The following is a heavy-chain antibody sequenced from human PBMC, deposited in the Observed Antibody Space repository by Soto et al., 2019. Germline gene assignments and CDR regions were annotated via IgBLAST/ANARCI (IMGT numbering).Heavy chain of an antibody. CDR3: ARHEQFYYYYYGMDV. D-gene: IGHD4-4*01. V-gene: IGHV5-51*01. J-gene: IGHJ6*02. Sequence: PGESLKISCKGFDYTFAAYWIGWVRQMPGKGLEWMGVINPRDSDVKYSPPFEGQVTISADKSINTAFLQWRSLKASDTAMYYCARHEQFYYYYYGMDVWGQGTAVTVSS. CDR1: DYTFAAYW. CDR2: INPRDSDV.